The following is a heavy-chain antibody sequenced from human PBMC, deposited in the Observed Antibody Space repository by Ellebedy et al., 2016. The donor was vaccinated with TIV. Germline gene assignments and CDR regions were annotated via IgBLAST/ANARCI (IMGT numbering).Heavy chain of an antibody. V-gene: IGHV1-3*01. Sequence: AASVKVSCKVSGYTLTELSMHWVRQAPGQRLEWMGWINAGNGNTKYSQKFQGRVTITRDTSAGTAYMELSSVRSEDTAVYYCPRVYGAFNWFDPWGQGTLVTVSS. CDR3: PRVYGAFNWFDP. J-gene: IGHJ5*02. CDR1: GYTLTELS. CDR2: INAGNGNT. D-gene: IGHD3-10*01.